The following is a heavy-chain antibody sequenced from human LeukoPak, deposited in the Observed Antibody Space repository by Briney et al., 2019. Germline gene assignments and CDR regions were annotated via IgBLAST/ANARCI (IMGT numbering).Heavy chain of an antibody. CDR3: ASYFHYGDYASLWY. J-gene: IGHJ4*02. V-gene: IGHV3-23*01. D-gene: IGHD4-17*01. CDR1: GFTFNTYA. CDR2: NSENGEST. Sequence: GGSLRLSCAASGFTFNTYAMSWVRQAPGKGLEWVSSNSENGESTYYADSVKGRFTISRDNSRNTLYLQMNSLRAEDTAVYYCASYFHYGDYASLWYWGQGTLVTVSS.